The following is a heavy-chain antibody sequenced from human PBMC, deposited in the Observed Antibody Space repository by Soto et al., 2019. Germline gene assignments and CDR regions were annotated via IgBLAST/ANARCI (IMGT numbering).Heavy chain of an antibody. CDR3: ARESNLAGDGPSNWFDP. CDR2: IRQDGRDK. D-gene: IGHD2-21*01. J-gene: IGHJ5*02. Sequence: EVQLVESGGGLVQPGGSLRLSCAASGFIFSRYWMSWVRQAPWKGLEWLANIRQDGRDKYYVDSVKGRFTISRDNAQNSLYLQMNRLRAEDTAVYFCARESNLAGDGPSNWFDPWGQGTLVTVSS. V-gene: IGHV3-7*01. CDR1: GFIFSRYW.